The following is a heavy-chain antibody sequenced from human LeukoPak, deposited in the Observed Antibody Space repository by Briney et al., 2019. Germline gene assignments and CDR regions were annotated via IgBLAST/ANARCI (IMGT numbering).Heavy chain of an antibody. CDR3: ARDSTYYYDSSGYYGY. J-gene: IGHJ4*02. V-gene: IGHV1-69*13. CDR2: IIPIFGTA. D-gene: IGHD3-22*01. CDR1: GYTFTSYG. Sequence: SVKVSCKASGYTFTSYGISWVRQAPGQGLGWMGGIIPIFGTANYAQKFQGRVTITADESTSTAYMELSSLRSEDTAVYYCARDSTYYYDSSGYYGYWGQGTLVTVSS.